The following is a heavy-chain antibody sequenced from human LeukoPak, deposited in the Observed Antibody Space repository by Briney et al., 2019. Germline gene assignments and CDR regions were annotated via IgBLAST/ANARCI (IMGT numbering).Heavy chain of an antibody. V-gene: IGHV4-39*07. J-gene: IGHJ5*02. CDR2: IPYSGIT. Sequence: SETLSLTCTVSGGSITSSSYFWGWIRQPPGKGLEWIGSIPYSGITYYNPSLKSRVTMSVDSPKNQFSLKLSSVTAADTAVYYCARDCGSGSYNNWFDPWGQGTLVTVSS. CDR1: GGSITSSSYF. D-gene: IGHD3-10*01. CDR3: ARDCGSGSYNNWFDP.